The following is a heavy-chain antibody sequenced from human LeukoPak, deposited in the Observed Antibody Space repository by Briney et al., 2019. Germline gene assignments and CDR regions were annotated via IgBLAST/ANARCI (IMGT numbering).Heavy chain of an antibody. CDR2: IRSKAYGGTT. J-gene: IGHJ4*02. V-gene: IGHV3-49*04. CDR3: TRKGYYFDY. CDR1: GFTFGDYA. Sequence: GRSLRLSCTASGFTFGDYAMSWVRQAPGKGLEWVGFIRSKAYGGTTEYAASVKGRFTISRDDSESIAYLQMNSLKTEDTAVYYCTRKGYYFDYWGQGTLVTVSS.